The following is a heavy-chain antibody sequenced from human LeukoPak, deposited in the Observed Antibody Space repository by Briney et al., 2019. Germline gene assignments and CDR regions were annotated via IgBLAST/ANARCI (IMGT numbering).Heavy chain of an antibody. D-gene: IGHD1-20*01. V-gene: IGHV3-21*04. J-gene: IGHJ4*02. CDR2: ISSSSRFI. CDR3: AKVAYNWISYGPFDY. Sequence: GGSLRLSCAASGFTFNSYSMNWFRQAPGKGLEWVSSISSSSRFIYYADSVKGRFTISRDNAKNSLYLQMNSLRAEDTALYYCAKVAYNWISYGPFDYWGQGTLVTVSS. CDR1: GFTFNSYS.